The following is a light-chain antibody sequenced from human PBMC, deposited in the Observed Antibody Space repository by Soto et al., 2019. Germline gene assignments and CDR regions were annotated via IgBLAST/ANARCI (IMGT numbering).Light chain of an antibody. Sequence: EIVLTQSPGTLSLSPGVRATLSCRASQSVTSNYLAWYQLKPGQAPRLLIYAASNTATGIPDRFSGSGSGTDFTISISRLEPEDFAVYYCQQYGSTPSITFGQGTRLEIK. V-gene: IGKV3-20*01. CDR3: QQYGSTPSIT. CDR2: AAS. CDR1: QSVTSNY. J-gene: IGKJ5*01.